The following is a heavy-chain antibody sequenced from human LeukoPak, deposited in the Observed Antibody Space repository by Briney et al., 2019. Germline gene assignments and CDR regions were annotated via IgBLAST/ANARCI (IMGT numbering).Heavy chain of an antibody. CDR1: GLTFGSSD. V-gene: IGHV3-30*02. J-gene: IGHJ4*02. CDR3: TNFDY. Sequence: GGSLRLSCTASGLTFGSSDMHWVRQAPGKGLDWVSLINHDGTNTYYADSVKGRFTISRDNSQNTLYLQMNSLRGEDTAVYYCTNFDYWGQGTLVTVSS. CDR2: INHDGTNT.